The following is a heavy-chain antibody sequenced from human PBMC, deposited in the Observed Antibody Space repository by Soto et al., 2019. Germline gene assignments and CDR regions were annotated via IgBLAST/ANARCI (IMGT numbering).Heavy chain of an antibody. V-gene: IGHV3-33*01. D-gene: IGHD6-19*01. CDR2: IWYDGSNK. CDR1: GFTFSSYG. Sequence: QEQLVESGGGVVQPGRSLRLSCAASGFTFSSYGMKWVRQAPGTGMEWVAVIWYDGSNKYYVESVKSRFTISRDNSKYTLDLQMNRLRAEDTAVYYCAGSPSGWDGGYSDLWGRGSLVTASS. J-gene: IGHJ2*01. CDR3: AGSPSGWDGGYSDL.